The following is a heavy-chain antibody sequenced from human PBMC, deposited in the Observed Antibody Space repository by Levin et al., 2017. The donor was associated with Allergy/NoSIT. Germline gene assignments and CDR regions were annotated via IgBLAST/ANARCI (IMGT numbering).Heavy chain of an antibody. CDR3: ARVDCSGGSCFDY. V-gene: IGHV4-4*02. Sequence: SETLSLTCAVSGGSISSSNWWSWVRQPPGKGLEWIGEIYHSGSTNYNPSLKSRVTISVDKSKNQFSLKLSSVTAADTAVYYCARVDCSGGSCFDYWGQGTLVTVSS. CDR2: IYHSGST. CDR1: GGSISSSNW. J-gene: IGHJ4*02. D-gene: IGHD2-15*01.